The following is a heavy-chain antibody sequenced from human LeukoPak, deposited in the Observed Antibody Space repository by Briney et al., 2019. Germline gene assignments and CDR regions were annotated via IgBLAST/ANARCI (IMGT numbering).Heavy chain of an antibody. CDR3: ARVPRSYYYYYYMDV. J-gene: IGHJ6*03. CDR1: GGSISGYY. Sequence: SETLSLTCNVSGGSISGYYWSWIRQPPGKGLEWLGYIYYSGSSNYNPSLKSRVTISVDTSKNQFSLKLSSVTAADTAVYYCARVPRSYYYYYYMDVWGKGTTVTVSS. V-gene: IGHV4-59*01. CDR2: IYYSGSS.